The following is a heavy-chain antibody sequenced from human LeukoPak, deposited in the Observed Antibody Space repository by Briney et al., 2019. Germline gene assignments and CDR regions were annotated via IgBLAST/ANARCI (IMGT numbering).Heavy chain of an antibody. Sequence: SQTLSLTCTVSGGSISSGSYYWSWIRQPAGKGREWIGRIYTSGGTNYNPSLKSRVTISVDPPKNQFSLKLSSVTAADTAVYYCARDKSSGWYGERVDYWGQGTLVTVSS. CDR1: GGSISSGSYY. J-gene: IGHJ4*02. CDR2: IYTSGGT. CDR3: ARDKSSGWYGERVDY. D-gene: IGHD6-19*01. V-gene: IGHV4-61*02.